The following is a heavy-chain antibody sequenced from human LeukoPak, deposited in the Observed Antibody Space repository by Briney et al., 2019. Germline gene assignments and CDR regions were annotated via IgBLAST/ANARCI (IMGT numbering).Heavy chain of an antibody. V-gene: IGHV3-15*01. CDR2: IKSKTDDGAI. CDR1: GFTFSNAW. CDR3: ATGNRYYDSSGYYPYYYDY. D-gene: IGHD3-22*01. J-gene: IGHJ4*02. Sequence: PGGSLRLSCVASGFTFSNAWMTWVRQAPGKGLEWVGRIKSKTDDGAIDYAAPAKGRFTISRDDSKNTLYLNTNSLKTEDTAVYYCATGNRYYDSSGYYPYYYDYWGQGTLVTVSS.